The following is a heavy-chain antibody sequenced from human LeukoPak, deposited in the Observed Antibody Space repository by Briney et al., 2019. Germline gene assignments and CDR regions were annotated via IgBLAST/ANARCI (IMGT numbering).Heavy chain of an antibody. J-gene: IGHJ4*02. CDR1: GFTFSSYS. CDR3: ARDLKYYDSGGFDY. D-gene: IGHD3-22*01. Sequence: GGSLRLSCATSGFTFSSYSMNWVRPAPGKGLEWVSCISSSSYIYYTDSVKGRFTISRDNAKNSLTLQMNSLRAEDTAVYYCARDLKYYDSGGFDYWGQGTLVTVSS. V-gene: IGHV3-21*01. CDR2: ISSSSYI.